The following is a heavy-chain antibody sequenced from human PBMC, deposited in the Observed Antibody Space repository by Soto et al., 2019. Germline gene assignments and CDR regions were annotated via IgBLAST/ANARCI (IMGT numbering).Heavy chain of an antibody. D-gene: IGHD3-22*01. CDR3: ARDYFDSSDYTTNWFDP. Sequence: ASETLSLTCTVSGGSISSYYWSWIRQPPGKGLEWIGYIYYSGSTNYNPSLKSRVTISVDTSKNQFSLKLTSVTAADTALYYCARDYFDSSDYTTNWFDPWGQGPLVTVPQ. J-gene: IGHJ5*02. CDR1: GGSISSYY. CDR2: IYYSGST. V-gene: IGHV4-59*08.